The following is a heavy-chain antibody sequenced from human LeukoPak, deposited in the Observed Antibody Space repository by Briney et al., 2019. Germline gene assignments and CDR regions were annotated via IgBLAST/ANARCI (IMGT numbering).Heavy chain of an antibody. CDR3: AKDGPMVRGVISPTLYYFDY. CDR1: GFTFSSYA. CDR2: ISGSGGST. Sequence: PGGSLRLSCAASGFTFSSYAMSWVRQAPGKGLEWVSAISGSGGSTYYADSVKGRFTISRDNSKNTLYLQMSSLRAEDTAVYYCAKDGPMVRGVISPTLYYFDYWGQGTLVTVSS. V-gene: IGHV3-23*01. D-gene: IGHD3-10*01. J-gene: IGHJ4*02.